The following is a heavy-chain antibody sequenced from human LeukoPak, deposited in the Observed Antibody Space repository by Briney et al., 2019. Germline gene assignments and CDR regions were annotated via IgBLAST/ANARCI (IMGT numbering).Heavy chain of an antibody. V-gene: IGHV4-59*01. CDR2: IYYSGST. Sequence: SETLSLTCTVSGGSISSYYWSWIRQPPGKGLEWIGYIYYSGSTNYNPSLKSRVTISVDTSKNQFSLKLSSVTAADTAVYYCARSSYYDILTGWGDEWFDPWGQGTLVTVSS. CDR1: GGSISSYY. J-gene: IGHJ5*02. D-gene: IGHD3-9*01. CDR3: ARSSYYDILTGWGDEWFDP.